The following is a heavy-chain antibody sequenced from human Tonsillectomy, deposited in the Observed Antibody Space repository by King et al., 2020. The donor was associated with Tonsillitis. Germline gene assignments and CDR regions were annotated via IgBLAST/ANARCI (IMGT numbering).Heavy chain of an antibody. Sequence: VQLVESGGGLVKPGGSLRLSCAASGFTFSSDSMNWVRQAPGKGLEWVSSISSSSSQRYYADSVKGRFTISRDNTTNSLYLQMNSLRAEDTAVYYCASDPLTSATPYYFDYWGQGTLVTVSS. J-gene: IGHJ4*02. CDR2: ISSSSSQR. CDR3: ASDPLTSATPYYFDY. CDR1: GFTFSSDS. D-gene: IGHD2-15*01. V-gene: IGHV3-21*01.